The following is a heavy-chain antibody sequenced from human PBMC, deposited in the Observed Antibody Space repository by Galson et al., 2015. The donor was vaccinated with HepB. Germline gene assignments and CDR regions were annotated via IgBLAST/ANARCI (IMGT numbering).Heavy chain of an antibody. Sequence: ALRLSCAASGFTFGSFWMTWVRQAPGKGLEWVANIKQDGSEKYYVDSVKGRFTISRDNAKNSVYLQMNSLRAEDTAVYYCARDRGAYCSSTSCYSDCWGQGTLVTVSS. CDR3: ARDRGAYCSSTSCYSDC. V-gene: IGHV3-7*03. CDR2: IKQDGSEK. CDR1: GFTFGSFW. J-gene: IGHJ4*02. D-gene: IGHD2-2*01.